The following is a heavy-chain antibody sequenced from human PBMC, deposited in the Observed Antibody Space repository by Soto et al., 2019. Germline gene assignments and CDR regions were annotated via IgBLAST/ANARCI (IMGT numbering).Heavy chain of an antibody. D-gene: IGHD6-6*01. CDR2: IIPILGIA. Sequence: SVKVSCKASGGTFSSYTISWVRQAPGQGLEWMGRIIPILGIANYAQKFQGRVTITADKSTSTAYMELSSLRSDDTAVYYCARDPPSDSSSSPFDYWGQGTLVTVSS. CDR3: ARDPPSDSSSSPFDY. CDR1: GGTFSSYT. J-gene: IGHJ4*02. V-gene: IGHV1-69*04.